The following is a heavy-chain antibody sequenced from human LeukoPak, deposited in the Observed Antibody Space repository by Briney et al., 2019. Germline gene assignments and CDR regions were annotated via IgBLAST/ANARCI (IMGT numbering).Heavy chain of an antibody. CDR1: GYTFTSYS. J-gene: IGHJ4*02. CDR3: ARASYCSGGSCYSDY. D-gene: IGHD2-15*01. Sequence: ASVKVSCKASGYTFTSYSISWVRRAPGQGLEWMGWISAYNGNTIYAQKVKGRVTMTTGTSTSTAYMELRSLKSGDTAVYYCARASYCSGGSCYSDYWGQGTLVTVSS. CDR2: ISAYNGNT. V-gene: IGHV1-18*01.